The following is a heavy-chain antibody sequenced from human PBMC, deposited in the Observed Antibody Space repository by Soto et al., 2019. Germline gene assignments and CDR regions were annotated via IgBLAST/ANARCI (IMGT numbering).Heavy chain of an antibody. CDR3: ARQPSNGQWYV. CDR1: GYSFTSYW. J-gene: IGHJ6*02. D-gene: IGHD6-19*01. Sequence: PGEYLKISCQGSGYSFTSYWIGWVRQMPGKGLEWMAIIYPGDSDIRYNPSFQGQVTMSADKSISTAYLQWSSLKPSDTAMYYCARQPSNGQWYVWGQGTTVTVSS. V-gene: IGHV5-51*01. CDR2: IYPGDSDI.